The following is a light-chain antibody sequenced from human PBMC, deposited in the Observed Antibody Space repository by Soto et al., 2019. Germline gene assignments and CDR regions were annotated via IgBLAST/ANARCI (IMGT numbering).Light chain of an antibody. CDR3: QQYSSYPLT. V-gene: IGKV1-5*01. CDR2: DAS. CDR1: ETINTW. J-gene: IGKJ4*01. Sequence: DIQMTQSPASLSVSAGDRVTITCRASETINTWLAWYQQKPGKAPKILIYDASKLERGVPSRLSGSGSGAEFTLTISSLQPDDLGTYYCQQYSSYPLTFGGGTKVEI.